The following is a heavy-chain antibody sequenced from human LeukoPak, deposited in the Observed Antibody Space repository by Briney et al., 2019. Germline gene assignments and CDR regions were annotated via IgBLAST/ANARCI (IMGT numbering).Heavy chain of an antibody. Sequence: SETLSLACTISGGSIGGDHWSWIRQAPGKGLEWIGYISYTGSTSYNPSLRNRVTISLHTSENQFSLRLTSVTAADTAVYYCARAVTGTSMVDYWGQGTLVAVSS. CDR1: GGSIGGDH. J-gene: IGHJ4*02. D-gene: IGHD6-19*01. CDR3: ARAVTGTSMVDY. V-gene: IGHV4-59*08. CDR2: ISYTGST.